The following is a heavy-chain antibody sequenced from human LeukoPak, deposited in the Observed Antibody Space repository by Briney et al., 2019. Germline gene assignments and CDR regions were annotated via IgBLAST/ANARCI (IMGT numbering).Heavy chain of an antibody. CDR1: GGSISSYC. CDR3: ARAFDTYDY. Sequence: SETLSLTCTVSGGSISSYCWSWIRQPPGKGLEWIGYIYYSGSTNYNPSLKSRVTISVDTSKNQFSLKLSSVTAADTAVYYCARAFDTYDYWGQGTLVTVSS. CDR2: IYYSGST. D-gene: IGHD2/OR15-2a*01. J-gene: IGHJ4*02. V-gene: IGHV4-59*01.